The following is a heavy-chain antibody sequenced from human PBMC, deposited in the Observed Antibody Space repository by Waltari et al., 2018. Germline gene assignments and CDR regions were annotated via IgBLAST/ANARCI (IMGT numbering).Heavy chain of an antibody. D-gene: IGHD3-9*01. Sequence: QLQLQESGPGLVKPSETLSLSCTVAGASISSKSYYWGWIRQPPGKGLEWIGSLYYGGSNYNPSLQSRGSMSAYTSKNRLSLKLTSVTATDTAVYYGARRPYDILTGGFDSWGQGTLVTVSS. V-gene: IGHV4-39*02. CDR1: GASISSKSYY. CDR2: LYYGGS. J-gene: IGHJ4*02. CDR3: ARRPYDILTGGFDS.